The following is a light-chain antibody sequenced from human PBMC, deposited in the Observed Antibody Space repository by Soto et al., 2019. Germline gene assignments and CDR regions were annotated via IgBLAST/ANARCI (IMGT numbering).Light chain of an antibody. CDR1: SSDIGAYNY. J-gene: IGLJ1*01. V-gene: IGLV2-11*01. CDR2: HVS. Sequence: QSALTQPRSVSGSPGQSVTISCTVTSSDIGAYNYVSWYQQHPDKAPKLMIYHVSKRPSGVPDRFSGSKSGNAASLTISGLQAEDEADYYCCTDAGTYKVFGTGTKVTLL. CDR3: CTDAGTYKV.